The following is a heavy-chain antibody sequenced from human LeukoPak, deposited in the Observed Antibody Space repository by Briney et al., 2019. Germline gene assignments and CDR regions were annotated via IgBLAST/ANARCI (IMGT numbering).Heavy chain of an antibody. CDR3: ARDRGYYDFWSGGNGYYFDY. CDR1: GFTFSSYS. D-gene: IGHD3-3*01. V-gene: IGHV3-21*01. CDR2: ISSSSSYI. J-gene: IGHJ4*02. Sequence: GGSLRLSCAASGFTFSSYSMNRVRQAPGKGLEWVSSISSSSSYIYYADSVKGRFTISRDNAKNSLYLQMNSLRAEDTAVYYCARDRGYYDFWSGGNGYYFDYWGQGTLVTVSS.